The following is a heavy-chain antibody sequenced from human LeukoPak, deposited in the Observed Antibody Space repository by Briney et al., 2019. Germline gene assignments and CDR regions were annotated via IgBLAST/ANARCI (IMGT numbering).Heavy chain of an antibody. V-gene: IGHV4-39*01. Sequence: SETLSLTCTVSGDSISSSSSYWGWIRQPPGKGLEWIGSIYYSGSTYYNTSLKSRVTISVDTSNNQFSLKLSAVTAADTAVYYCASVRRGFGESSKYYSYYYMHVWGNGTTVTIAS. CDR3: ASVRRGFGESSKYYSYYYMHV. J-gene: IGHJ6*03. D-gene: IGHD3-10*01. CDR1: GDSISSSSSY. CDR2: IYYSGST.